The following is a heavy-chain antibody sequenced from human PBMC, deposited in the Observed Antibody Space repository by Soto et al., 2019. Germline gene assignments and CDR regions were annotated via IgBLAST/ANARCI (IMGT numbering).Heavy chain of an antibody. CDR1: GLTFSSYG. Sequence: QVQLVESGGGVVQPGRSLRLSCAASGLTFSSYGMHWVRQAPGKGLEWVAVISYDGRNKYYADSVKGRFTISRDNSKNTLYLQMNSLRAEDTAVYYCAKSGGYYYYMYVWGKGTPVTVSS. J-gene: IGHJ6*03. CDR2: ISYDGRNK. V-gene: IGHV3-30*18. D-gene: IGHD2-15*01. CDR3: AKSGGYYYYMYV.